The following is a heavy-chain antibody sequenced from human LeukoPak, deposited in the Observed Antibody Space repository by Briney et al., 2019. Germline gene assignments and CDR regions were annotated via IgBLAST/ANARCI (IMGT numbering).Heavy chain of an antibody. CDR3: ARERGHIGVAGGPGY. CDR2: IWYDGRTK. D-gene: IGHD6-19*01. CDR1: GFIFSNYG. J-gene: IGHJ4*02. V-gene: IGHV3-33*01. Sequence: GGSLRLSCEVSGFIFSNYGMHWVRQAPGKGLEWLALIWYDGRTKFHADSVKGRFTISRDNSANTLYLQMSSLRVEDTAVYYCARERGHIGVAGGPGYWGQGARVTVSS.